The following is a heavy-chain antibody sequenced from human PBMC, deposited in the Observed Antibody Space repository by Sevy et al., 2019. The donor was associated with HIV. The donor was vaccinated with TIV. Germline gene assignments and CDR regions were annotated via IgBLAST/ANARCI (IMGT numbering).Heavy chain of an antibody. V-gene: IGHV3-23*01. J-gene: IGHJ4*02. CDR3: AKDFSDVYYYDSSATVDY. Sequence: GGSLRLSCAASVIAFSTYAMFWVRQAPGKGLEWVSSISAGGYSTYYADSVKGRFTLSRDNSRNTLDLQMNSLRADDTAVYYCAKDFSDVYYYDSSATVDYWGRGTLVTVSS. CDR2: ISAGGYST. D-gene: IGHD3-22*01. CDR1: VIAFSTYA.